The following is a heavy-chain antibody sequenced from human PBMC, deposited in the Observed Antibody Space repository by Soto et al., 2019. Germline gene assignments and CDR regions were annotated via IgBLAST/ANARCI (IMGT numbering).Heavy chain of an antibody. Sequence: SETLSLTCTVSGGSISSYYGSWIRQPPGKGLEWIGYIYYSGSTNYNPSLKSRVTISVDTSKNQFSLKLSSVTAADTAVYYCARGREFYGSGSPSYYYYGMDVWGQGTTVTVSS. CDR2: IYYSGST. CDR3: ARGREFYGSGSPSYYYYGMDV. J-gene: IGHJ6*02. V-gene: IGHV4-59*01. CDR1: GGSISSYY. D-gene: IGHD3-10*01.